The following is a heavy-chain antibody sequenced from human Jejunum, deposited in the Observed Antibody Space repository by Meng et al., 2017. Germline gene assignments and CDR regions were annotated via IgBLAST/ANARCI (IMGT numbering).Heavy chain of an antibody. CDR1: GFTFSSYW. V-gene: IGHV3-7*04. CDR3: AKDDVGEHCSRPSCVTWGDFDN. CDR2: IKQDGSDY. Sequence: GESLKTSCAASGFTFSSYWMRWVRQAPGKGLEWVANIKQDGSDYYYVDSVKGRFPVSRDNAKNSLYLQMKTLRAGDTAMYHSAKDDVGEHCSRPSCVTWGDFDNWGQGTMVTVSS. D-gene: IGHD2-2*01. J-gene: IGHJ3*02.